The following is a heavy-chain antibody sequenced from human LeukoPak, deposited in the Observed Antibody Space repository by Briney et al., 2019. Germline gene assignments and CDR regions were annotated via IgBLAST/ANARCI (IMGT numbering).Heavy chain of an antibody. CDR1: GFTFSSYA. CDR3: AKHYYGSSGYTYNWFDP. Sequence: GGSLRLSCAASGFTFSSYAMSWVRQAPWKGLEWVSAISGSGGSTYYADSVKGRFTISRDNSKNTLYLQMNSLRAEDAAVYYCAKHYYGSSGYTYNWFDPWGQGTLVTVSS. D-gene: IGHD3-22*01. CDR2: ISGSGGST. J-gene: IGHJ5*02. V-gene: IGHV3-23*01.